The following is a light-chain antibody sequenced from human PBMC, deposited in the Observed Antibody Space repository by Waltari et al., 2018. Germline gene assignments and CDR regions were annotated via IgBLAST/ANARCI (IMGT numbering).Light chain of an antibody. CDR1: QVITRW. V-gene: IGKV1D-16*01. CDR2: TIS. Sequence: DIEMNQSPSSLSASVGDRVPLTCRASQVITRWLAWYQQKPGKAPKSLISTISTLQTGVPSRFSGSGSGTEFTLTISSLQPEDFATYYCQQYTSYPLTFGGGTKVEIK. CDR3: QQYTSYPLT. J-gene: IGKJ4*01.